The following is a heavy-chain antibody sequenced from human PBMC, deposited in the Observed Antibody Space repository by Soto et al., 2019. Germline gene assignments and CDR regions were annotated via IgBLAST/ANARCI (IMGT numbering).Heavy chain of an antibody. CDR3: ARVPAAGIFDY. Sequence: GGSLRLSCVVSGFTFSDYLMDWVRQAPGKGLEWVGRSRSKVSSYTTEYAASVKGRFTVSRDDSKNSLYLQMNSLRAEDTAVYYCARVPAAGIFDYWGQGTLVTVSS. J-gene: IGHJ4*02. D-gene: IGHD6-13*01. CDR1: GFTFSDYL. V-gene: IGHV3-72*01. CDR2: SRSKVSSYTT.